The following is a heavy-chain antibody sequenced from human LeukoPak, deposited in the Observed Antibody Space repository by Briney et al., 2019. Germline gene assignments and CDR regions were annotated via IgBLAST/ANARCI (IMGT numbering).Heavy chain of an antibody. CDR1: VYSFTSYW. V-gene: IGHV5-51*01. CDR3: GIATNPAAGLDY. D-gene: IGHD6-13*01. CDR2: INPADSDT. J-gene: IGHJ4*02. Sequence: GESLKISCKGYVYSFTSYWIGWVRQMPGKGLEWMGIINPADSDTRYSPSFQGQVTISADKSISTAYLQWSSLKASDTAMYYCGIATNPAAGLDYWGQGTLVTVSS.